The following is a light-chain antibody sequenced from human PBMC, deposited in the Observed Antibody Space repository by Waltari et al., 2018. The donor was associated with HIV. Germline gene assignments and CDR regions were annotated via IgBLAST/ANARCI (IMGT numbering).Light chain of an antibody. V-gene: IGLV1-44*01. Sequence: QSVLTQPPSASGTPGQRVPISCSGSSSNIGRSPVNWYPQIPGTAPKLLIFSNNYRPAGVPDRFSGSKSGTSASLAISGLHSDDEADYFCAAWEDSLNGPIWVFGGGTKLTVL. J-gene: IGLJ3*02. CDR3: AAWEDSLNGPIWV. CDR2: SNN. CDR1: SSNIGRSP.